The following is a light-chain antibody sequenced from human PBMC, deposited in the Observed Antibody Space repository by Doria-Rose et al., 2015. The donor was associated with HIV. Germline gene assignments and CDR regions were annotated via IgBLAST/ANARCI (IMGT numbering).Light chain of an antibody. CDR2: DGS. CDR1: QSFSSTY. J-gene: IGKJ1*01. Sequence: EIVLTQSPGTLSLSPGERATLSCRASQSFSSTYSAWYQQKPGQAPSLLIYDGSTRATGIPDRFSASGSGTDFTLTINGLEPEDFALYYCHQYGSSWTFGQGTKVEI. V-gene: IGKV3-20*01. CDR3: HQYGSSWT.